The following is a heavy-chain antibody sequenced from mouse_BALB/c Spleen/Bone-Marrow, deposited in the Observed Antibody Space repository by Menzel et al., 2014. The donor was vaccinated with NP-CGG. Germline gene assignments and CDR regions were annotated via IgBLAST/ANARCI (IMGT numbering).Heavy chain of an antibody. CDR2: ISSGSSTI. V-gene: IGHV5-17*02. CDR3: ARGITTGFAY. J-gene: IGHJ3*01. Sequence: EVQVVESGGGLVQPGGSRKLSCAASGFTFSSFGMHWARQAPEKGLEWVAYISSGSSTIYYADTVKGRFTISRDNPKNTLFLQMTSLRSEDTAMYYCARGITTGFAYWGQGTLVTVSA. D-gene: IGHD2-4*01. CDR1: GFTFSSFG.